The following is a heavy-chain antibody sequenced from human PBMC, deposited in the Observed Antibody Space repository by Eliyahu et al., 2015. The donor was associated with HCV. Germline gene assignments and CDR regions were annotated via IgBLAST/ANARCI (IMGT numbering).Heavy chain of an antibody. J-gene: IGHJ4*02. CDR2: IYTSGST. D-gene: IGHD6-13*01. CDR3: ASRIAAAGFDY. Sequence: QVQLQESGPGLVKPSQTLSLTCTVXXGXISRGGYYWSGIRQPAGKGLEWIGRIYTSGSTNYNPSXKSRVTISVDTSKNQFSLKLSSVTAADTAVYYCASRIAAAGFDYWGQGTLVTVSS. V-gene: IGHV4-61*02. CDR1: XGXISRGGYY.